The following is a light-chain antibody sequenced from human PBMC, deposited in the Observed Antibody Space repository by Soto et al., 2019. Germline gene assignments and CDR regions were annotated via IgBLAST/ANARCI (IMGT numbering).Light chain of an antibody. CDR3: QQYYSTPIP. CDR2: WAS. Sequence: DIVMTQSPDALAVSLGERATINCKSSQSVLYSSNNKNYLAWYQQKPGQPPKLLIYWASTRESGVPDRFSGSGSGTDFTLTISSLQAEDVAVYYCQQYYSTPIPFGQGTLLAI. J-gene: IGKJ5*01. CDR1: QSVLYSSNNKNY. V-gene: IGKV4-1*01.